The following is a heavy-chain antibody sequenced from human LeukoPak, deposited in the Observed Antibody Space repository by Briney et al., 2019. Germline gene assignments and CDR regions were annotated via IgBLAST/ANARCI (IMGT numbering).Heavy chain of an antibody. Sequence: GGSLRLSCAASGFTFSSYGMHWVRQAPGKGLEWVAFIRYDGSNKYYADSVKGRITISRDNAKNSLYLQMNSLRAEDTALYYCAKGPREWLVLIDYWGQGTLVTVSS. CDR3: AKGPREWLVLIDY. D-gene: IGHD6-19*01. CDR1: GFTFSSYG. J-gene: IGHJ4*02. CDR2: IRYDGSNK. V-gene: IGHV3-30*02.